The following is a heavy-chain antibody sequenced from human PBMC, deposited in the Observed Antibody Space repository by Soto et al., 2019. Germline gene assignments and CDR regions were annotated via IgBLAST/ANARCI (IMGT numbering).Heavy chain of an antibody. CDR1: VGSFIGYY. D-gene: IGHD3-16*01. J-gene: IGHJ4*02. CDR2: INHSGNT. V-gene: IGHV4-34*01. CDR3: ARDAQSYYYKITHYYFDS. Sequence: SETLPLTCAFYVGSFIGYYWNWVRQSPRKGLEWIGEINHSGNTNYNPALKGRVTISVDASKNQFSLNLFSVTATDTAIYYCARDAQSYYYKITHYYFDSWGPGTLVTVSS.